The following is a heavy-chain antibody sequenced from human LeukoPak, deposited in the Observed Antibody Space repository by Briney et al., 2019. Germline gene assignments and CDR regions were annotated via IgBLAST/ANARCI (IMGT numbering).Heavy chain of an antibody. CDR1: GGSFSGYY. J-gene: IGHJ5*02. Sequence: SETLSLTCAVYGGSFSGYYWSWIRQPPGKGLEWMGEINHSGSTNYNPSLKSRVTISVGTSKNQFSLTLSSVTAADTAVYYCARGHGSRGWFDPWGQGTLVTASS. D-gene: IGHD2-2*01. V-gene: IGHV4-34*01. CDR3: ARGHGSRGWFDP. CDR2: INHSGST.